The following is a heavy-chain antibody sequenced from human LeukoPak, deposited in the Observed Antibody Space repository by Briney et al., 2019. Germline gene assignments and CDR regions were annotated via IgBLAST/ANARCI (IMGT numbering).Heavy chain of an antibody. Sequence: ASVKVSCKVSGYTLTELSMHWVQQAPGKGLEWMGGFDPEDGETIYAQKFQGRVTMTEDTSTDTAYMELSSLRSEDTAVYYCATVDRYSGYYYFDYWGQGTLVTVSS. CDR3: ATVDRYSGYYYFDY. J-gene: IGHJ4*02. V-gene: IGHV1-24*01. D-gene: IGHD3-22*01. CDR2: FDPEDGET. CDR1: GYTLTELS.